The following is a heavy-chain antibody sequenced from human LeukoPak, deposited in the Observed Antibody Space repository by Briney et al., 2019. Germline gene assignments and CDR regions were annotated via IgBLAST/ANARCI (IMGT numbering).Heavy chain of an antibody. CDR2: INPNSGGT. D-gene: IGHD3-10*01. CDR1: GYTFTGYY. J-gene: IGHJ3*02. CDR3: ARGARWFGELFQNHDAFDI. V-gene: IGHV1-2*04. Sequence: ASVEVSCKASGYTFTGYYMHWVRQAPGQGLEWMGWINPNSGGTNYAQKFQGWVTMTRDTSISTAYMELSRLRSDDTAVYYCARGARWFGELFQNHDAFDIWGQGTMVTVSS.